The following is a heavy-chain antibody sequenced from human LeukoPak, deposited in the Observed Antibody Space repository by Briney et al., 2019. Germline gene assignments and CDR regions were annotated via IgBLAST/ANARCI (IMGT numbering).Heavy chain of an antibody. V-gene: IGHV3-7*01. CDR3: AKAANWGSFDY. CDR2: IKQDGSEK. D-gene: IGHD7-27*01. J-gene: IGHJ4*02. Sequence: QPGGSLRLSCAASGFTFSSYWMTWVRQAPGKGLEWVANIKQDGSEKYYVDSVKGRFTISRDNAKNTLYLQMNSLRAEDTAVYYCAKAANWGSFDYWGQGTLVTVSS. CDR1: GFTFSSYW.